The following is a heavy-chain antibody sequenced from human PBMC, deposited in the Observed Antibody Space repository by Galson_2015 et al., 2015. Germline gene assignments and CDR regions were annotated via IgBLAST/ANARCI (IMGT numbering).Heavy chain of an antibody. Sequence: SLRLSCAASGFTFSSYGMHWVRQAPGKGLEWVAVISYDGSNKYYVDSVKGRFTISRDNSKNTLYLQMNSLRAEDTAVYYCAKPNQAGTDGDLFDYWGQGTLVTVSS. CDR3: AKPNQAGTDGDLFDY. CDR2: ISYDGSNK. J-gene: IGHJ4*02. V-gene: IGHV3-30*18. D-gene: IGHD1-14*01. CDR1: GFTFSSYG.